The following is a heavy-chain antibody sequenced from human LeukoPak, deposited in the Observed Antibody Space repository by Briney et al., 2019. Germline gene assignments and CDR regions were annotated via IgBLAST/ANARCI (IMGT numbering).Heavy chain of an antibody. V-gene: IGHV3-23*01. CDR2: ICGSGGST. Sequence: GGSLRLSCAASVFTFSSDAMSWVRQAPGKGLEWVSAICGSGGSTYYADSVTGRFTNSRDNSKHTLYLQMNSLRAEDNAVYYRAKGGSGWFDYWGQGTLVTVSS. CDR1: VFTFSSDA. CDR3: AKGGSGWFDY. D-gene: IGHD6-19*01. J-gene: IGHJ4*02.